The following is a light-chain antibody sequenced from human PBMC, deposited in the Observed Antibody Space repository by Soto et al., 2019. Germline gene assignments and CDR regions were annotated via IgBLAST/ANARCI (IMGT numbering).Light chain of an antibody. Sequence: EIVLTHSPGTLSLSPGERATLSCTASQSVSSSYIAWYQQRPGQTHSLLIYGAYNRATGIPARFSGSGSGTEFILTIKRLQSEDFAVYYCQKSHSWPQIPLGTGQRLEIK. J-gene: IGKJ5*01. CDR2: GAY. V-gene: IGKV3-20*01. CDR3: QKSHSWPQIP. CDR1: QSVSSSY.